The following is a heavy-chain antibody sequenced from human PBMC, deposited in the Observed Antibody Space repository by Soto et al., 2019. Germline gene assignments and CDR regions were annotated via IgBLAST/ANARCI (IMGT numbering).Heavy chain of an antibody. CDR1: GFTFSGYG. V-gene: IGHV3-30*03. D-gene: IGHD3-22*01. CDR3: ARDPNDSSAYYHHYYYGMDV. J-gene: IGHJ6*02. Sequence: GGSLRLSCAASGFTFSGYGMHWVRQAPGKGLEWLAVISYDGSNKYYADSVKGRFTISRDNSKSTLYLQVNSLRAEDTAVYYCARDPNDSSAYYHHYYYGMDVWGQGTTVTVSS. CDR2: ISYDGSNK.